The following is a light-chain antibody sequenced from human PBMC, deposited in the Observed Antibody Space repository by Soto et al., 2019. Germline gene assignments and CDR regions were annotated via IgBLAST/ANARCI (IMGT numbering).Light chain of an antibody. CDR1: SSDIGTYNS. V-gene: IGLV2-14*01. Sequence: QSALTQPASVSGSPGRSITISCTGTSSDIGTYNSVSWYQQHAGKVPKLMIYDVTNRPSGVSDRLSGSKSGNTASLTISGLQAEDEADYYCTSYTTSSTLVFGGGTQLTVL. CDR3: TSYTTSSTLV. J-gene: IGLJ2*01. CDR2: DVT.